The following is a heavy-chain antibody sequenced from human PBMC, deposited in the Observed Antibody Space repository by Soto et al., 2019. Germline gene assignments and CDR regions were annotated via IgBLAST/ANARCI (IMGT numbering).Heavy chain of an antibody. Sequence: LSLTCGLYGGSCSGYYWRWIRQPAGKGLEWIGEINHSGSTNYNPSLKSRVTISVDTSKNQFSLKLSSVTAADTAVYYRARGAFHSSDSSGYHSPWSQGTLVTVSS. CDR1: GGSCSGYY. CDR3: ARGAFHSSDSSGYHSP. CDR2: INHSGST. V-gene: IGHV4-34*01. D-gene: IGHD3-22*01. J-gene: IGHJ5*02.